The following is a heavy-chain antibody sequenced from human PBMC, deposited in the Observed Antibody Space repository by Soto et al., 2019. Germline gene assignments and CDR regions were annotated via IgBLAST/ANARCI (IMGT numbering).Heavy chain of an antibody. V-gene: IGHV3-23*01. Sequence: EVQLLESGGGLVQPGGSLRLSCAASGFTFSNYAMTWVRQAPGRGLEWVAAITGSGGKTYSANSVKGRFTVSRDNSKNTLYLQMNNLRAEDTAVYYCAKCEIEWLITSFDHWGQGSLVAVSS. CDR3: AKCEIEWLITSFDH. D-gene: IGHD5-12*01. CDR1: GFTFSNYA. CDR2: ITGSGGKT. J-gene: IGHJ4*02.